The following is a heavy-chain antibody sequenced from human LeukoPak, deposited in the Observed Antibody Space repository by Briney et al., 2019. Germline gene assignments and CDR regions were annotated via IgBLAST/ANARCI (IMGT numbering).Heavy chain of an antibody. D-gene: IGHD1-26*01. V-gene: IGHV4-39*01. CDR3: AYSGSYGHLGY. CDR1: GGSISSNAYY. J-gene: IGHJ4*02. CDR2: IYSSVST. Sequence: PSETLSLTCTVSGGSISSNAYYWAWIRQPPGKGLEWIGSIYSSVSTYYNPSLKSRVTISVDTSKNQFSLRLSSVTAADTALYFCAYSGSYGHLGYWGQGIPVTVSS.